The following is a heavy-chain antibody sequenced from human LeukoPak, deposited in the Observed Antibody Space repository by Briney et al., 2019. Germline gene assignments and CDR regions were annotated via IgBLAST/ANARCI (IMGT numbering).Heavy chain of an antibody. CDR1: GGTFSSYA. D-gene: IGHD3-10*01. V-gene: IGHV1-69*05. Sequence: SVKLSCKASGGTFSSYAISWVRHAPGQGLEWMGGIIPIFGTANYAQKFQGRVTITTDESTSTAYMELSSLRSEDTAVYYCARVRYYGSGSYYNEMYYYYMDVWGKGTTVTVSS. J-gene: IGHJ6*03. CDR3: ARVRYYGSGSYYNEMYYYYMDV. CDR2: IIPIFGTA.